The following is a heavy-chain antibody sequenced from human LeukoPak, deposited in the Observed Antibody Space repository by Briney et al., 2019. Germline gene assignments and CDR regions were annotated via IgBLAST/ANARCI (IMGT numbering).Heavy chain of an antibody. V-gene: IGHV3-66*01. Sequence: GGSLRLSCAASGFTVSSNYMSWVRQAPGKGLEWVSVIAAGGTTDYADSVKGRFTISRDHSKNTLYLQMNSLRAEDTTVYYCARDLSAYSSGWYGENYWGQGTLVTVSS. CDR2: IAAGGTT. D-gene: IGHD6-19*01. CDR1: GFTVSSNY. CDR3: ARDLSAYSSGWYGENY. J-gene: IGHJ4*02.